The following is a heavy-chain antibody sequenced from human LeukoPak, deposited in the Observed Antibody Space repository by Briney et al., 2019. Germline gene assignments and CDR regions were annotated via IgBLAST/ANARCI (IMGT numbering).Heavy chain of an antibody. CDR3: ARQLEDYYDSSGYYDY. V-gene: IGHV4-39*01. CDR2: IYYSGST. J-gene: IGHJ4*02. Sequence: SETLSLTCTVSGGSISSSSYYWGWIRQPPGKGLEWIGSIYYSGSTYYNPSLKSRVTISVDTSKNQFSLKLSSVTAADTAVYYCARQLEDYYDSSGYYDYWDQGTLVTVSS. CDR1: GGSISSSSYY. D-gene: IGHD3-22*01.